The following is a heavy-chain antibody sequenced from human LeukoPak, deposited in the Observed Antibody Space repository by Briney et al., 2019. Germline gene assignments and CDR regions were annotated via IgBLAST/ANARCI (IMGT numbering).Heavy chain of an antibody. CDR3: AKDRGY. J-gene: IGHJ4*02. V-gene: IGHV3-23*01. Sequence: GGSLRLPCAASGFTFSTYGMTWVRQAPGKGLEWVSGISGSGGSANYADSVKGRFTISRDNSNNTLYLQMNSLRAEDTAVYYCAKDRGYWGQGTLVTVSS. CDR1: GFTFSTYG. CDR2: ISGSGGSA. D-gene: IGHD5-24*01.